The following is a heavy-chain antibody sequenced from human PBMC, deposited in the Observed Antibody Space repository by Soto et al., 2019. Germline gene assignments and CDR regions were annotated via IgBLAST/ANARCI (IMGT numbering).Heavy chain of an antibody. CDR1: GLTFSRYG. J-gene: IGHJ6*02. D-gene: IGHD3-3*01. CDR3: AKGPSYNDVWSGYYRGASGDYGLDV. CDR2: ISYDGSKK. Sequence: QVQLVESGGGVVQPGRSLRLSCAASGLTFSRYGMHWVRQAPGKGLEWVAVISYDGSKKYYGDSVKGRFTISGDNSKNTLYLQMNSLRAEDTAVFYCAKGPSYNDVWSGYYRGASGDYGLDVWGQGTTVTVSS. V-gene: IGHV3-30*18.